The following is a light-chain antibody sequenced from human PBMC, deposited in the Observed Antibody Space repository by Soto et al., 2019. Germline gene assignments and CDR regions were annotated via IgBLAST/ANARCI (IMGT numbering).Light chain of an antibody. Sequence: QSVLTQSPSASASLGASVKLTCTLSSGHSSYAIAWHQQQPEKGPRYLMKLNSDGSHSKGDGIPDRFSGSSSGAERYLTISSLQSEAEADYSCQTWGTGTYVVFGGGTKLTVL. CDR2: LNSDGSH. CDR1: SGHSSYA. V-gene: IGLV4-69*01. CDR3: QTWGTGTYVV. J-gene: IGLJ2*01.